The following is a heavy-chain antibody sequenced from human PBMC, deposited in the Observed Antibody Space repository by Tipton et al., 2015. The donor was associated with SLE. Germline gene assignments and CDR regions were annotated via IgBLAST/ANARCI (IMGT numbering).Heavy chain of an antibody. D-gene: IGHD6-13*01. CDR3: ARGAGIAAADNYFDY. CDR2: TYYRSKWYN. CDR1: GDSVSSNSAA. J-gene: IGHJ4*02. Sequence: LVKPIQTLSLTCAISGDSVSSNSAAWNWIRQSPSRGLEWLGRTYYRSKWYNDFALSVKSRIIVNPDTSKNQFSLQLTSVTPEDTAVYYCARGAGIAAADNYFDYWGQGTLVTVSS. V-gene: IGHV6-1*01.